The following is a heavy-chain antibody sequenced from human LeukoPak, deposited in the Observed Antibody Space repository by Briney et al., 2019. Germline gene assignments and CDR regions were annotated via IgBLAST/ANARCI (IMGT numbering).Heavy chain of an antibody. CDR2: IYPGDSDT. Sequence: GESLKISCKGSGYSFTSYWIGWVRQMPGKGLEWMGIIYPGDSDTRYSPSFQGQVTISADKSISTAYLQWSSLKASDTAMYYCAGQTDYSSGWYGTRDYWGQGTLVTVSS. J-gene: IGHJ4*02. D-gene: IGHD6-19*01. CDR3: AGQTDYSSGWYGTRDY. V-gene: IGHV5-51*01. CDR1: GYSFTSYW.